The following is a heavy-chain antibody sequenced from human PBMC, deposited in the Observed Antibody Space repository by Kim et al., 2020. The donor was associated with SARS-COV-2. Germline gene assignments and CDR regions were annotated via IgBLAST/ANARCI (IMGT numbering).Heavy chain of an antibody. Sequence: GGSLRLSCAASGFTFSSYAMSWVRQAPGKGLEWVSTISGSGSSTYYADSVKGRFTISRDNSKNTLYLQMNSLRVEDTAVYYCAKGMAHMVRGVNPMDVWGQGTTVTVSS. D-gene: IGHD3-10*01. V-gene: IGHV3-23*01. CDR2: ISGSGSST. CDR1: GFTFSSYA. J-gene: IGHJ6*02. CDR3: AKGMAHMVRGVNPMDV.